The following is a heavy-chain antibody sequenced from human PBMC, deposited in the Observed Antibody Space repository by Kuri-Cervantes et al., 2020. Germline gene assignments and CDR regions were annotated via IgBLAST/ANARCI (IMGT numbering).Heavy chain of an antibody. V-gene: IGHV4-38-2*02. J-gene: IGHJ5*02. D-gene: IGHD6-19*01. CDR1: GYSISSGSY. Sequence: GSLRLSCSVSGYSISSGSYWGWVRQPPGKDLEWIASIYHNGDTSYNPSLKSRVTISVDTSKNQFSLKLSSVTAADTAVYYCARGPLGWLVTYFSFDPWGQGTLVTVSS. CDR3: ARGPLGWLVTYFSFDP. CDR2: IYHNGDT.